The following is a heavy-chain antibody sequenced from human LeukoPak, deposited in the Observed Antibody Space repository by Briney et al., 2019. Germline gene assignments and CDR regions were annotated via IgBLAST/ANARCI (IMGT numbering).Heavy chain of an antibody. CDR3: AREVGIAAAGKNWFDP. CDR2: IYYSGST. J-gene: IGHJ5*02. CDR1: GGSIGTDY. D-gene: IGHD6-13*01. Sequence: SETLSLTCTVSGGSIGTDYWSWIRQPPGKGLEWIGYIYYSGSTYYNPSLKSRVTISVDTSKNQFSLKLSSVTAADTAVYYCAREVGIAAAGKNWFDPWGQGTLVTVSS. V-gene: IGHV4-30-4*08.